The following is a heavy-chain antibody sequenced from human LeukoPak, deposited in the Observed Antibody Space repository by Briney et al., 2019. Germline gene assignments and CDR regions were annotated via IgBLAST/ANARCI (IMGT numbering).Heavy chain of an antibody. Sequence: ASVKVSCKASGGTFSSYAISWVRQAPGQGLEWMGRIIPILGIANYAQKFQGRVTITADKSTSTAYMELSSLRSEDTAVYYCARDSSSSFPDYYYYYGMDVWGQGTTVTVSS. CDR1: GGTFSSYA. J-gene: IGHJ6*02. V-gene: IGHV1-69*04. D-gene: IGHD6-6*01. CDR3: ARDSSSSFPDYYYYYGMDV. CDR2: IIPILGIA.